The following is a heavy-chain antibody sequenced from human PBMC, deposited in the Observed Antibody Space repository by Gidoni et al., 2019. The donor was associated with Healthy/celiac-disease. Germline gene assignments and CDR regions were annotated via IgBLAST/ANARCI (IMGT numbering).Heavy chain of an antibody. D-gene: IGHD3-10*01. CDR2: IKSKTDGGTT. Sequence: EVQLVESGGGLVKPGGSLRLSGAASGCTFSNAWMSWVRQAPGKGLGWVGRIKSKTDGGTTDYAAPVKGRFTISRDDSKNTLYLQMNSLKTEDTAVYYCTTDLIVGANYGSSPLDYWGQGTLVTVSS. J-gene: IGHJ4*02. V-gene: IGHV3-15*01. CDR1: GCTFSNAW. CDR3: TTDLIVGANYGSSPLDY.